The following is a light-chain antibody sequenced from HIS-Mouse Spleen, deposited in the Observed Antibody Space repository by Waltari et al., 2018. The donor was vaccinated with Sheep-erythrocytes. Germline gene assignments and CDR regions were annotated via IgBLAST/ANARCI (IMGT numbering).Light chain of an antibody. J-gene: IGLJ2*01. CDR2: QDS. CDR3: QAWDSSTAV. V-gene: IGLV3-1*01. CDR1: KLGDKY. Sequence: SYELTQPPSVSVSPGQTASITCSGDKLGDKYACWYQQKPGQSPVLVIYQDSKRPSGFPGRFPGSNARNTATLTIGGTQAMDEADYSCQAWDSSTAVFGGGTKLTVL.